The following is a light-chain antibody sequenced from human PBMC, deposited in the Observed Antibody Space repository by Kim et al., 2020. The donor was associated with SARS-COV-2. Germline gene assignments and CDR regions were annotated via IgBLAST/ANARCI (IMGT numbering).Light chain of an antibody. V-gene: IGKV3-11*01. CDR2: DAS. CDR3: QQRSNWPPLT. CDR1: QSVSSY. Sequence: EIVLTQSPATLSLSPGERATLSCRASQSVSSYLAWYQQKPGLAPRLLIYDASNRATGIPARFSGSGSGTDFTLTISSLEPEDFAVYYCQQRSNWPPLTFGGGTKLEI. J-gene: IGKJ4*01.